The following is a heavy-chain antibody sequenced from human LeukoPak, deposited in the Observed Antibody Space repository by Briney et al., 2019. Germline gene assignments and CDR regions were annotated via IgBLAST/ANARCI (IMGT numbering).Heavy chain of an antibody. D-gene: IGHD1-26*01. CDR2: ISGSGGST. J-gene: IGHJ4*02. V-gene: IGHV3-23*01. CDR3: AKIGWSYDEIKGDFDY. Sequence: GGSLRLSCAASGFTFSSYAMSWVRQAPGKGLEWVSAISGSGGSTYYADSVKGRFTISRDNSKNTLYLQMNSLRAEDTAVYYCAKIGWSYDEIKGDFDYWGQGTLVTVSS. CDR1: GFTFSSYA.